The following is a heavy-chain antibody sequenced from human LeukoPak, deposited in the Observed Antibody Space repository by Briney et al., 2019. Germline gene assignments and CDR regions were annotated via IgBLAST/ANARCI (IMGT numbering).Heavy chain of an antibody. J-gene: IGHJ4*02. Sequence: SVKVSCKASGFTFTSSAMQWVRQARGQRLEWIGWIVVGSGNTNYAQKFQERVTITRDMSTSTAYMELSSLRSEDTAVYYWGGGPRGEGLPVVGHLGQGTLVNGSS. V-gene: IGHV1-58*02. D-gene: IGHD2-21*01. CDR3: GGGPRGEGLPVVGH. CDR1: GFTFTSSA. CDR2: IVVGSGNT.